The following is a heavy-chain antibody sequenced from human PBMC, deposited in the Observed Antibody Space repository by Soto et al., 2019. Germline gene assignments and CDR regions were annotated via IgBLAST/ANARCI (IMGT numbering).Heavy chain of an antibody. D-gene: IGHD2-2*01. CDR2: ISGSGGST. Sequence: GGSLRLSCAASRFTFSNYVMSWVRQAPGKGLEWVSSISGSGGSTYYGDSVKGRFTISRDNSKNTLYLQMNSLRADDTALYYCVRDIVVVPAASPMGYFDYWGQGTLVTVS. J-gene: IGHJ4*02. CDR1: RFTFSNYV. V-gene: IGHV3-23*01. CDR3: VRDIVVVPAASPMGYFDY.